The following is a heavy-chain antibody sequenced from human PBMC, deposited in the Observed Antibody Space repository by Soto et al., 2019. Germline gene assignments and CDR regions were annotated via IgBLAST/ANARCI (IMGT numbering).Heavy chain of an antibody. D-gene: IGHD5-12*01. Sequence: GGSLRLSCAASEFTFSTYAMTWVRQAPGRGLQWVATISDSGVITYYADSVKGRFTISRDNSKNTLYLQMNSLRAEDTAVYYCARVNLGDGYNYGYYYGMDVWGQGTTVTVSS. V-gene: IGHV3-23*01. J-gene: IGHJ6*02. CDR3: ARVNLGDGYNYGYYYGMDV. CDR2: ISDSGVIT. CDR1: EFTFSTYA.